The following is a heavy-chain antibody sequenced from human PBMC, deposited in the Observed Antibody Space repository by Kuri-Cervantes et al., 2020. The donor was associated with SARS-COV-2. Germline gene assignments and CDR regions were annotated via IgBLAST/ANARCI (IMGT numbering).Heavy chain of an antibody. Sequence: ASVKVSCKASGYTFTSYGISWVRQAPGQGLEWMGWISAYSGNTNYAQKLQGRVTMTTDTSTSTAYMELRSLRSDDTAVYYCARDPNYDSSGYYGLTFDYWGQGTLVTVSS. CDR2: ISAYSGNT. V-gene: IGHV1-18*01. J-gene: IGHJ4*02. CDR3: ARDPNYDSSGYYGLTFDY. CDR1: GYTFTSYG. D-gene: IGHD3-22*01.